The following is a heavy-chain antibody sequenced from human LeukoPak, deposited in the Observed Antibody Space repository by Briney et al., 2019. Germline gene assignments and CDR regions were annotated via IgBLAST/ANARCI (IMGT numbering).Heavy chain of an antibody. CDR2: ISSSSSYI. Sequence: GGSLRLSCAASGFTFSSYSMNWVRQAPGKGLEWVPSISSSSSYIYYADSVKGRFTISRDNAKNSLYLQMNSLRAEDTAVYYCAREGEQQADPWSWFDPWGQGTLVTVSS. CDR3: AREGEQQADPWSWFDP. D-gene: IGHD6-13*01. V-gene: IGHV3-21*01. CDR1: GFTFSSYS. J-gene: IGHJ5*02.